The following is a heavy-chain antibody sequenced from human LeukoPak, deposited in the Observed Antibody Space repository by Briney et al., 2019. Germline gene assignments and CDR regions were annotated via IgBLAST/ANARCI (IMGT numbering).Heavy chain of an antibody. CDR2: IYTSGST. CDR3: ARAVVVAATPHYYYYYGMDV. J-gene: IGHJ6*02. Sequence: PSETLSLTCTVSGGSISSYYWSWIRQPAGKGLEWIGRIYTSGSTNYNPSLKSRVTMSVDTSKNQFSLKLSSATAADTAVYYCARAVVVAATPHYYYYYGMDVWGQGATVTVSS. V-gene: IGHV4-4*07. CDR1: GGSISSYY. D-gene: IGHD2-15*01.